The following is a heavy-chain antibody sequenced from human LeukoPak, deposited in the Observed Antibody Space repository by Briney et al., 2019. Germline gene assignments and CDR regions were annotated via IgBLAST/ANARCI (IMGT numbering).Heavy chain of an antibody. Sequence: GGSLRLSCAASGFPFGSYSMNWARQAPGKGLGWVTYIRSSSSTIYYAGSVKGRFTISRDNGKNSLYLQMNSLRAEDTAVYYCARVDIVVVPAAIHYYYYYYMDVWGKGTTVTVSS. CDR1: GFPFGSYS. J-gene: IGHJ6*03. CDR3: ARVDIVVVPAAIHYYYYYYMDV. D-gene: IGHD2-2*02. CDR2: IRSSSSTI. V-gene: IGHV3-48*01.